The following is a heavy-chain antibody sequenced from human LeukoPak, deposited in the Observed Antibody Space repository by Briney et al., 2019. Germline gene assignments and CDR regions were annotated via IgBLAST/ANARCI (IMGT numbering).Heavy chain of an antibody. J-gene: IGHJ4*02. CDR1: GFTFNTHG. CDR2: ISYDGSHK. CDR3: AKSIYGSGTYIGVDY. V-gene: IGHV3-30*18. Sequence: GRSLRLSCAASGFTFNTHGMNWVRQAPGKGLEWVAIISYDGSHKLYADSVKGRFTISRDYSENTLHLQMNSLRPGDTAVYYCAKSIYGSGTYIGVDYWGQGTLVTVSS. D-gene: IGHD3-10*01.